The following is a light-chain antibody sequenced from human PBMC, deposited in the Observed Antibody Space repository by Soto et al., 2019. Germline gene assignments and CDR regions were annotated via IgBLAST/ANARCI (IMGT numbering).Light chain of an antibody. Sequence: DIQMTQSPSTLSASVGDRVTITCRASQSISNYLNWYQQKPGKAPKLLIYAASSMQSGVPSRFSGSGSETDFTLTISSLQPDDSATYYCQQSFSPLWTFSQGTKVEV. CDR2: AAS. V-gene: IGKV1-39*01. CDR1: QSISNY. CDR3: QQSFSPLWT. J-gene: IGKJ1*01.